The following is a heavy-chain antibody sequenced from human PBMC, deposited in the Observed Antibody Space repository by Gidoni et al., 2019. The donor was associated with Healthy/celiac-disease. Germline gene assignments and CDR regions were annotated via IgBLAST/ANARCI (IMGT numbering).Heavy chain of an antibody. CDR3: ARDHPDFWSGYDFDY. CDR2: IKQEGRGK. J-gene: IGHJ4*02. D-gene: IGHD3-3*01. V-gene: IGHV3-7*01. CDR1: GFTFSSYW. Sequence: EVQLVESGGGLVQPGGSLRLSCAASGFTFSSYWMSWVRQAPGKGLAWVANIKQEGRGKYYVDSVKGRFTIARDNAKNSLYLQMNSLRAEDTAVYYCARDHPDFWSGYDFDYWGQGTLVTVSS.